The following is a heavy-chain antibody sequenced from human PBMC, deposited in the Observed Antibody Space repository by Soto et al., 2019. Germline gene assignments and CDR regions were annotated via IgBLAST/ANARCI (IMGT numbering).Heavy chain of an antibody. CDR3: VRGQRGGFGL. D-gene: IGHD2-15*01. J-gene: IGHJ3*01. CDR1: GFTFDYYW. V-gene: IGHV3-74*01. Sequence: LVESGGGLVQSGGSLRLSCAASGFTFDYYWMHWVHQVPGKGLLWVSHIQNDASLTNYADSVKGRFIISRDNAKKTQHVQMNCVRVEHTTVYFCVRGQRGGFGLWGQGKMVTVSS. CDR2: IQNDASLT.